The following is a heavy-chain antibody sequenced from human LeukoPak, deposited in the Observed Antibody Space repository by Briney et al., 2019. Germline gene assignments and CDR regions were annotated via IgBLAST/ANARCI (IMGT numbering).Heavy chain of an antibody. V-gene: IGHV3-33*01. CDR1: GFTFRTFG. J-gene: IGHJ3*02. CDR2: IWYDGINK. D-gene: IGHD3-22*01. Sequence: GRSLRLSCAASGFTFRTFGMHWVRQTPGKGLEWVAIIWYDGINKYCADSVKGRFTISRDNSKNTLYLQMNSLRAEDTAVYYCARDYYDSSGQLHAGAHAFDIWGQGTMVTVSS. CDR3: ARDYYDSSGQLHAGAHAFDI.